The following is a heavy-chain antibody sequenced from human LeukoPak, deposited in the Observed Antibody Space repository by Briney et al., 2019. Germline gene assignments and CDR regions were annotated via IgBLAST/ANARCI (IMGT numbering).Heavy chain of an antibody. J-gene: IGHJ4*02. CDR3: AKDSHYYYDSSGLFDY. D-gene: IGHD3-22*01. CDR1: GFTISSYG. V-gene: IGHV3-30*18. CDR2: ISYDGSNK. Sequence: GGSLRLSCAASGFTISSYGMLWVRQAPGKGLEWVAVISYDGSNKYYADSVKGRFTISRDNSKNTLYLQMNSLRAEDTAVYYCAKDSHYYYDSSGLFDYWGQGTLVTVSS.